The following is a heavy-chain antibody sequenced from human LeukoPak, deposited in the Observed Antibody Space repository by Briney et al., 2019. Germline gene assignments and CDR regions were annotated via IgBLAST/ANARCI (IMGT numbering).Heavy chain of an antibody. CDR2: INPSGGST. J-gene: IGHJ4*02. D-gene: IGHD3-3*01. V-gene: IGHV1-46*01. Sequence: GASVKVSCKASGYTFTTYYVHWVRQAPGQGLEWIGIINPSGGSTTYARKFRGRLTMTRDMSTSTVYMELSSLRSEDTAVYYCARVFVSGGSRSFDYWGQGTLVTVSS. CDR3: ARVFVSGGSRSFDY. CDR1: GYTFTTYY.